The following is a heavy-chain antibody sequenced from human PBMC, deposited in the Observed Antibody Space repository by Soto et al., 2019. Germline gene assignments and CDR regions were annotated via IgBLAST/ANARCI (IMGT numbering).Heavy chain of an antibody. J-gene: IGHJ4*02. CDR3: ARRHSGGFFRFFDS. Sequence: ASVKVSCKASGGSLSTNPISWVRQAPGQGLEWMGGTGSGTGPGNHAQKFQGRLTVTADKSTGTVYMELTNLSSEDTAVYYCARRHSGGFFRFFDSWGQGTLVTVSS. CDR1: GGSLSTNP. D-gene: IGHD2-15*01. V-gene: IGHV1-69*06. CDR2: TGSGTGPG.